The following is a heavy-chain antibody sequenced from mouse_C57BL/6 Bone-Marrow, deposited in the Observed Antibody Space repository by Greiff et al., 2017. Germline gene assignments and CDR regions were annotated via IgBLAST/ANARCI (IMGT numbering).Heavy chain of an antibody. CDR3: ARLGLTQATAWFAY. CDR2: IDPSDSYT. V-gene: IGHV1-69*01. D-gene: IGHD3-2*02. J-gene: IGHJ3*01. CDR1: GYTFTSYW. Sequence: VQLQQPGAELVMPGASVKLSCKASGYTFTSYWMHWVKQRPGQGLEWIGEIDPSDSYTNYTQKFQGKSTLTVDKSSSTAYMQLSSLTAEDSAVYYCARLGLTQATAWFAYWGQGTLVTVSA.